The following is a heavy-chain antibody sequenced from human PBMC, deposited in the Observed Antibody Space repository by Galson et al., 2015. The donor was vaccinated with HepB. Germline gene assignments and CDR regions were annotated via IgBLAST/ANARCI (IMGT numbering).Heavy chain of an antibody. CDR2: ISGSGGST. D-gene: IGHD2-8*01. Sequence: SLRLSCAASGFNFSSYAMSWVRQAPGKGLEWVSGISGSGGSTYYADSGKGRFTISRDNSKNTLFLQTNSLRAEDTAVYYCASKWRHDYYNGMNVWGQGTTVTVSS. J-gene: IGHJ6*02. CDR3: ASKWRHDYYNGMNV. CDR1: GFNFSSYA. V-gene: IGHV3-23*01.